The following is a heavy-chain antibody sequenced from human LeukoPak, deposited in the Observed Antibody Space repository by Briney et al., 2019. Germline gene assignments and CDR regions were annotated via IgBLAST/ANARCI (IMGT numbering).Heavy chain of an antibody. D-gene: IGHD2-2*01. Sequence: GASVKVSCKASGYTFTGYYMHWVRQAPGQGLEWMGWINPNSGGTNYAQKFQGRVTMTRDTSISTAYMELSRLRSDDTAVYYCARKGLGYCSSTSCYGSMDVWGKGNTVTVSS. CDR3: ARKGLGYCSSTSCYGSMDV. CDR1: GYTFTGYY. CDR2: INPNSGGT. V-gene: IGHV1-2*02. J-gene: IGHJ6*03.